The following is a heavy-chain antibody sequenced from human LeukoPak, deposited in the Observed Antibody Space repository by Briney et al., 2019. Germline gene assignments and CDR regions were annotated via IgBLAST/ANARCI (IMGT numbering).Heavy chain of an antibody. CDR3: AKDNGSPSLVVVLVATALDY. J-gene: IGHJ4*02. CDR2: ISSSSSYI. CDR1: GFTFSSYS. V-gene: IGHV3-21*01. Sequence: GGSLRLSCVASGFTFSSYSMNWVRQAPGKGLEWVSSISSSSSYIYYADSVKGRFTISRDNAKNSLHLQMNSLGAEDTAVYYCAKDNGSPSLVVVLVATALDYWGQGTLVTVSS. D-gene: IGHD2-15*01.